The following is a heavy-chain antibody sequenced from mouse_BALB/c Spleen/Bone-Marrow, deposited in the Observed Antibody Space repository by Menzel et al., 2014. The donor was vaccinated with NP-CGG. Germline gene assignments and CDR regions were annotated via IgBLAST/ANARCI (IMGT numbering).Heavy chain of an antibody. J-gene: IGHJ1*01. V-gene: IGHV1-7*01. Sequence: QVQLMESGAELAKPGASVKMSCKASGYTFTDYWMHWVKQRPGQGLEWIGYINPSSGYTEYNQKFKDKATLTADKSSSSAYMQLNILTSEDSAVYYCAGRYGSRWYFDVWGAGTPVTVSS. D-gene: IGHD1-1*01. CDR3: AGRYGSRWYFDV. CDR1: GYTFTDYW. CDR2: INPSSGYT.